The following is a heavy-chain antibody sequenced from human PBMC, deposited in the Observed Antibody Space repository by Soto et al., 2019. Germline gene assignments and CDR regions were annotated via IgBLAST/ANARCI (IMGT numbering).Heavy chain of an antibody. CDR3: ARHGITGSYYDAFDI. V-gene: IGHV4-39*01. CDR1: GGSISSSRCH. Sequence: QLQLQESGPGLVKPSETLSLTCTVSGGSISSSRCHWGWIRQPPGKGLEWIASIKYSGTTFYHPSIKRRATSPVDTSETQVARKRSSVPAAATAVYYCARHGITGSYYDAFDIGGQGTMGTVSS. D-gene: IGHD1-26*01. CDR2: IKYSGTT. J-gene: IGHJ3*02.